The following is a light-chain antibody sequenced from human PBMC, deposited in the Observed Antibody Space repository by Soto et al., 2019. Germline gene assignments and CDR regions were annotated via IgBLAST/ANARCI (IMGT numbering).Light chain of an antibody. J-gene: IGKJ2*01. CDR3: QQSYRIPYT. CDR1: QGINTY. V-gene: IGKV1-39*01. Sequence: DIQMTQSPSSLSASVGDRVTITCRASQGINTYLNWYEQKPGQAPKLLIYAASSLQSGVPSRFSGGGSGTDFTLTISNLQHEDFATYYCQQSYRIPYTFGQGTKLEIK. CDR2: AAS.